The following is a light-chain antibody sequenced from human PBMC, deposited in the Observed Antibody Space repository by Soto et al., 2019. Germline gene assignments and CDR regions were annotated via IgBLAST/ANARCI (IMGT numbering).Light chain of an antibody. CDR1: QGICDT. J-gene: IGKJ4*01. V-gene: IGKV3-15*01. CDR2: DTS. Sequence: EIIMTQSPATLSVSPVEGVTLSCRASQGICDTLAWYQHKPGQTPRLLIYDTSARASGVPARFSGSRSGTEFTLTINSLQSEDFAVYYCQRYNNWPLTFGGGTKVEN. CDR3: QRYNNWPLT.